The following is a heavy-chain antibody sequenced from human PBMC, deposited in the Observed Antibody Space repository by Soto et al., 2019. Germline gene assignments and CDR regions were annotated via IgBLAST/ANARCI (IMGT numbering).Heavy chain of an antibody. V-gene: IGHV4-31*03. CDR2: IYYSGST. Sequence: PSETLSLTCTVSGGSISSGGYYWSWIRQHPGKGLEWIGYIYYSGSTYYNPSLKSRVTISVDTSKNQFSLKLSSVTAADTAVYYCARVLEYYYDSSVADYFHYWGQGTLVTVSS. J-gene: IGHJ4*02. CDR1: GGSISSGGYY. D-gene: IGHD3-22*01. CDR3: ARVLEYYYDSSVADYFHY.